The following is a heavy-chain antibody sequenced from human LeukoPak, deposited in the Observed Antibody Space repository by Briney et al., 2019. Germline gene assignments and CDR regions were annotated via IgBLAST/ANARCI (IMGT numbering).Heavy chain of an antibody. V-gene: IGHV3-11*05. Sequence: GGSLRLSCAASGFTVSSNYMSWIRQTPGKGLEWVSYISSSSSYTNYADSVKGRFTISRDNANNSLYLQMNSLRAEDTAVYFCARGQEVTAIPAAYWGQGTLVTVSS. J-gene: IGHJ4*02. D-gene: IGHD2-21*02. CDR1: GFTVSSNY. CDR3: ARGQEVTAIPAAY. CDR2: ISSSSSYT.